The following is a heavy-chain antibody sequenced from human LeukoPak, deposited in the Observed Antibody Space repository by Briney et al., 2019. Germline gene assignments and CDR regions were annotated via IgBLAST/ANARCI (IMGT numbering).Heavy chain of an antibody. J-gene: IGHJ4*02. Sequence: GGSLRLSCAASGFTVSSNYMSWVRQAPGKGLEWVSVIYSDGSTYYADSVKGRFTISRDNSKNTLYLQMNSLRAEDTAVYYCARDGWFGEFNFDYWGQGTLVTVSS. D-gene: IGHD3-10*01. V-gene: IGHV3-66*01. CDR1: GFTVSSNY. CDR3: ARDGWFGEFNFDY. CDR2: IYSDGST.